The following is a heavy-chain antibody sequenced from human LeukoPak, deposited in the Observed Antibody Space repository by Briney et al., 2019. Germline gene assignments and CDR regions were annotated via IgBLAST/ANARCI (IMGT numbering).Heavy chain of an antibody. V-gene: IGHV4-31*03. Sequence: SETLSLTCTVSGGSISSGGYYWSWIRQHPGKGLEWIGYIYYSGSTYYNPSLKSRVTIPVDTSKNQFSLKLSSVTAADTAVYYCARERYSSSWNDAFDIWGQGTMVTVSS. CDR3: ARERYSSSWNDAFDI. CDR1: GGSISSGGYY. J-gene: IGHJ3*02. CDR2: IYYSGST. D-gene: IGHD6-13*01.